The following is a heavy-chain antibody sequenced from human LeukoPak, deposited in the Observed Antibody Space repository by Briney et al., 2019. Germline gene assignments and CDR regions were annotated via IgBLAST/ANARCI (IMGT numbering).Heavy chain of an antibody. D-gene: IGHD5-18*01. Sequence: SETLSLTXSVSGGSISSYYWSWIRQPPGKGPEWIGYIYYSANYNPSLKSRVTISVDRSKNQFSLNLTSVTAADTAVYYCARASGYYVNHWGQGTLVTVSS. J-gene: IGHJ5*02. V-gene: IGHV4-59*01. CDR3: ARASGYYVNH. CDR1: GGSISSYY. CDR2: IYYSA.